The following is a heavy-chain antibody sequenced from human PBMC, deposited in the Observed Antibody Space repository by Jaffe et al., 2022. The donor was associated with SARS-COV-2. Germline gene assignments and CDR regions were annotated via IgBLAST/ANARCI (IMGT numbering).Heavy chain of an antibody. CDR3: ARGSSGPTVVPSLVWIFDY. Sequence: QVQLQQWGAGLLKPSETLSLTCAVYGGSFSGYYWSWIRQPPGKGLEWIGEINHSGSTNYNPSLKSRVTISVDTSKNQFSLKLSSVTAADTAVYYCARGSSGPTVVPSLVWIFDYWGQGTLVTVSS. CDR1: GGSFSGYY. D-gene: IGHD3-22*01. J-gene: IGHJ4*02. V-gene: IGHV4-34*01. CDR2: INHSGST.